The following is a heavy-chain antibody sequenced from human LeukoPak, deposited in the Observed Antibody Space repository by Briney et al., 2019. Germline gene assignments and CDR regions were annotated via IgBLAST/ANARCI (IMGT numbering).Heavy chain of an antibody. CDR1: GFTFSSYA. D-gene: IGHD2-2*02. CDR3: AKVVEYCSSTSCYTTTPDY. CDR2: ISGSGGST. J-gene: IGHJ4*02. V-gene: IGHV3-23*01. Sequence: GGSLRPSCAASGFTFSSYAMSWVRQAPGKGLEWVSAISGSGGSTYYADSVKGRFTISRDNSKNTLYLQMNSLRAEDTAVYYCAKVVEYCSSTSCYTTTPDYWGQGTLVTVSS.